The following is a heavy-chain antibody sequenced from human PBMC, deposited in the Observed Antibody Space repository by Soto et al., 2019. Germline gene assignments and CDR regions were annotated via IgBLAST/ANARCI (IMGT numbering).Heavy chain of an antibody. V-gene: IGHV3-23*01. CDR2: ISGSGGST. CDR1: GFTFSSYA. Sequence: PGGSLRLSCAASGFTFSSYAMSWVRQAPGKGLEWVSAISGSGGSTYYADSVKGRFTISRDNSKNTLYLQMNSLRAEDTAVYYCAREDCSSTSCYYSYYYYGMDVWGQGTTVTVSS. D-gene: IGHD2-2*01. J-gene: IGHJ6*02. CDR3: AREDCSSTSCYYSYYYYGMDV.